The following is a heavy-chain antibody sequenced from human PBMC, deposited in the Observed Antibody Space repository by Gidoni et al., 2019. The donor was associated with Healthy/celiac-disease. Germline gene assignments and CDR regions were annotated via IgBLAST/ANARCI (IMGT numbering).Heavy chain of an antibody. Sequence: EVQLVESGGGLVKPGGSLRLSCAASGFTFSSYSMNWVRQAPGKGLEWVSSISSSSSYIYYADSVKGRFTISRDNAKNSLYLQMNSLRAEDTAVYYCARSRDGGYYYYYMDVWGKGTTVTVSS. CDR3: ARSRDGGYYYYYMDV. CDR2: ISSSSSYI. D-gene: IGHD3-10*01. V-gene: IGHV3-21*01. J-gene: IGHJ6*03. CDR1: GFTFSSYS.